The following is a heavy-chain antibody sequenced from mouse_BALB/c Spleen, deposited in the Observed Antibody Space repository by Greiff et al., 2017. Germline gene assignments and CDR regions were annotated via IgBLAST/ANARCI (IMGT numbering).Heavy chain of an antibody. V-gene: IGHV5-12-1*01. J-gene: IGHJ4*01. CDR2: ISSGGGST. CDR1: GFAFSSYD. D-gene: IGHD2-4*01. CDR3: ARIYYDYPYAMDY. Sequence: EVQVVESGGGLVKPGGSLKLSCAASGFAFSSYDMSWVRQTPEKRLEWVAYISSGGGSTYYPDTVTGRFTIFRDNAKNTLYLEMSGLRSEDTAMYYCARIYYDYPYAMDYWGQGTSVTVSS.